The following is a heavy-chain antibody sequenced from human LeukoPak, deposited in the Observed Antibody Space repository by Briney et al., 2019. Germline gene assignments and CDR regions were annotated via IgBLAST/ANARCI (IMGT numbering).Heavy chain of an antibody. CDR3: ARDVPYYYDSSGYLDY. V-gene: IGHV3-7*01. Sequence: GGSLRLSCAASGFTFSNFWMSWVRQAPGKGLEWVANIKQDGSEKYFVDSVKGRFTISRDNAKNSLYLQMNSLRAEDTAVYYCARDVPYYYDSSGYLDYWGQGTLVTVSS. J-gene: IGHJ4*02. CDR2: IKQDGSEK. CDR1: GFTFSNFW. D-gene: IGHD3-22*01.